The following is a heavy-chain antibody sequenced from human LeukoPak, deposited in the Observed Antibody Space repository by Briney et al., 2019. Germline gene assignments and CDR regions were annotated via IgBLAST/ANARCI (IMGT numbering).Heavy chain of an antibody. CDR2: IFYSGIT. J-gene: IGHJ5*02. D-gene: IGHD2-15*01. Sequence: PSETLSLACTVSGGSISSSSYYWGWIRQPPGKGLEWIGSIFYSGITYYNPSLKSRVTISVDTSKNQFSLRLTSVTAAGTAVYYCARQPSLSYCSGGTCWFDPWGQGTLVTVSS. CDR1: GGSISSSSYY. CDR3: ARQPSLSYCSGGTCWFDP. V-gene: IGHV4-39*01.